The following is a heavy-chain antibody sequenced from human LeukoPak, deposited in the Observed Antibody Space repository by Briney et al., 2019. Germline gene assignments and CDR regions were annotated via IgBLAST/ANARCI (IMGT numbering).Heavy chain of an antibody. CDR2: ISYDGSNR. V-gene: IGHV3-30*04. J-gene: IGHJ4*02. CDR3: ARGDCSSTSCYLFDY. CDR1: GFSFSRYA. D-gene: IGHD2-2*01. Sequence: PGGSLRLSCAASGFSFSRYAMHWVRQAPGTGLEWVAVISYDGSNRYYADSVKGRFTISRDNSKNTLYLQMNSLRAEDTAVYYCARGDCSSTSCYLFDYWGQGTLVTVSS.